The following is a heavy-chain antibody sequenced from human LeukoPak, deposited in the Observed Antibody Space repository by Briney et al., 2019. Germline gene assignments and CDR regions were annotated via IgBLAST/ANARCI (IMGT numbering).Heavy chain of an antibody. J-gene: IGHJ2*01. D-gene: IGHD2-21*02. Sequence: SETLSLTCAVSGYSIRSGYYWGWIRQPPGKGREWIGSTYHSGSAFYKPSLKSRVTISVDASKNQFSLKLTSATAADTAVYYCARVRGMEVTANWYFDLWGRGTLVTVSS. CDR3: ARVRGMEVTANWYFDL. CDR2: TYHSGSA. CDR1: GYSIRSGYY. V-gene: IGHV4-38-2*01.